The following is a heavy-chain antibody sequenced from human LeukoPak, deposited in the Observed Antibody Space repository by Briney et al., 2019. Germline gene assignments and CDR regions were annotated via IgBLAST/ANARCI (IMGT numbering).Heavy chain of an antibody. CDR1: GYTFTGYY. J-gene: IGHJ3*02. CDR2: INPNSGGT. CDR3: AIERMATDAFDI. Sequence: ASVKVSCKASGYTFTGYYMHWVRQAPGRGLEWMGWINPNSGGTNYAQKFQGRVTMTRDTSISTAYMELSRLRSDDTAVYYCAIERMATDAFDIWGQGTMVTVSS. D-gene: IGHD5-24*01. V-gene: IGHV1-2*02.